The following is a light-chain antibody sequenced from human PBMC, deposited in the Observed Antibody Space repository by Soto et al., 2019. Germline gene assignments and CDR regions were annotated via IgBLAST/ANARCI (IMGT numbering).Light chain of an antibody. CDR1: QSISSW. V-gene: IGKV1-5*03. J-gene: IGKJ2*01. CDR2: KAS. Sequence: DIKMTQSPSTLSASIGDRVTITCRASQSISSWLAWYQQKPGKAPKLLISKASYLESGVPSRFSGSGSGTEFTLTSSSLQPDDFATYYCQQYNVYSLTFGQGTKLEIK. CDR3: QQYNVYSLT.